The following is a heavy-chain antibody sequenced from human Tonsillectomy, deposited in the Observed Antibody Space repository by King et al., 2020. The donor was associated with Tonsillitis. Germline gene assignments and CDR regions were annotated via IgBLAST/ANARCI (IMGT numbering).Heavy chain of an antibody. CDR3: AKGTVTIFDTKQSLGYFDL. CDR1: GFTFSSYA. V-gene: IGHV3-23*04. D-gene: IGHD3-9*01. CDR2: ISGSGGST. Sequence: VQLVESGGGLVQPGGSLRLSCAASGFTFSSYAMSWVRQAPGKGLEWVSAISGSGGSTYYADSVKGRFTISRDNSKNTLYLQMNSLRAEDTAVYYCAKGTVTIFDTKQSLGYFDLWGRGTLVTVSS. J-gene: IGHJ2*01.